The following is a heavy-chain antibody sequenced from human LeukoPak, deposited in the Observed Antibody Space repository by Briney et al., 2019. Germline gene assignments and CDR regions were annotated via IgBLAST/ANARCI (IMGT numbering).Heavy chain of an antibody. CDR3: ARDGSGTHHNWFAP. D-gene: IGHD1/OR15-1a*01. Sequence: TPSETLSLTCTVSGSSISSSRYYWGWIRQPPGKGLEWIGSIYYSGGSSYNPSLKSRVTISVDTSKNQFSLKLSSVTAADTAVYYCARDGSGTHHNWFAPWGQGPRSPSPQ. CDR1: GSSISSSRYY. J-gene: IGHJ5*02. V-gene: IGHV4-39*07. CDR2: IYYSGGS.